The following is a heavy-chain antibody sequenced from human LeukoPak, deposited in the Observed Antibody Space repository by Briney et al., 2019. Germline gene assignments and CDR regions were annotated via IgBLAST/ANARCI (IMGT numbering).Heavy chain of an antibody. CDR1: GGSISGSY. CDR2: IYYSGST. V-gene: IGHV4-59*01. Sequence: SETLSLTCTVSGGSISGSYWSWIRQPPGKGLEWIGYIYYSGSTNYNPSLKSRVTISVDTSKNQFSLKLSSVTAADTAVYYCAREETVEMATIHWGQGTLVTVSS. J-gene: IGHJ4*02. D-gene: IGHD5-24*01. CDR3: AREETVEMATIH.